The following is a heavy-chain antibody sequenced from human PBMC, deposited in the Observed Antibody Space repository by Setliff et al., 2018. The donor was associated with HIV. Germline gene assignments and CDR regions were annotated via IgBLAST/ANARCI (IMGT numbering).Heavy chain of an antibody. D-gene: IGHD6-19*01. CDR1: GGSISSHF. CDR2: IIHSGST. V-gene: IGHV4-34*12. J-gene: IGHJ4*02. CDR3: ARRSGWSLDY. Sequence: SETLSLTCTVSGGSISSHFWSWIRQPPGKGLEWIGEIIHSGSTNYNPSLKSRVTISVDTSKSQFSLKLSSVTAADTAVYYCARRSGWSLDYWGQGTLVTVSS.